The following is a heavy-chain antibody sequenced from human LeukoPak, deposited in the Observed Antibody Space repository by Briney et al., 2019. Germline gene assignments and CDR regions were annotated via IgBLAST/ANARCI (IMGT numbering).Heavy chain of an antibody. CDR1: GGSISSYY. J-gene: IGHJ4*02. D-gene: IGHD3-10*01. Sequence: SETLSLTCTISGGSISSYYWGWIRQPPGKGLEWIGYIYYSGSTNYNPSLKSRVTISVDTSKNQFSLKLSSVTAADTAVYYCARVRMVRGVLFDYWGQGTLVTVSS. CDR3: ARVRMVRGVLFDY. V-gene: IGHV4-59*01. CDR2: IYYSGST.